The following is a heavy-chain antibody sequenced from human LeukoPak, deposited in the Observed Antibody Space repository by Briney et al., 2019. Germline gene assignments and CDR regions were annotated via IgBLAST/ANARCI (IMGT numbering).Heavy chain of an antibody. CDR2: INHSGST. D-gene: IGHD5-18*01. CDR1: GGSFSGYY. CDR3: ARGRRYSYGPYYYYGMDV. V-gene: IGHV4-34*01. J-gene: IGHJ6*02. Sequence: PSETLSLTCAVYGGSFSGYYWSWIRQPPGKGLEWIGEINHSGSTNYNPSLKSRVTISVDTSKNQFSLKLSSVTAADTAVYYCARGRRYSYGPYYYYGMDVWGQGTTVTVSS.